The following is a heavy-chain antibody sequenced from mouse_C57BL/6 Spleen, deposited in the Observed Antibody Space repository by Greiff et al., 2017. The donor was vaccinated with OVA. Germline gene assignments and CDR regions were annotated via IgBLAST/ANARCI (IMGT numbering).Heavy chain of an antibody. J-gene: IGHJ2*01. Sequence: VQLQPSGAELVRPGASVKLSCKASGYTFTDYYINWVQQRPGQGLEWIARIYPGSGNTYYNEKFKGQATLTAKKSSSTAYMQHSSLTSEDSAVYCGARDYFDYWGQGTTLTVSS. CDR3: ARDYFDY. V-gene: IGHV1-76*01. CDR1: GYTFTDYY. CDR2: IYPGSGNT.